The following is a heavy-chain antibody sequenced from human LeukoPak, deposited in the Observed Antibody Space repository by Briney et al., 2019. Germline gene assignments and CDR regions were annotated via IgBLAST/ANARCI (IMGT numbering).Heavy chain of an antibody. J-gene: IGHJ3*02. CDR3: ARGGTMITPNAAFDI. V-gene: IGHV4-30-4*01. CDR2: IYYSGST. D-gene: IGHD3-22*01. CDR1: GGSISSGDYY. Sequence: SETLSLTCTVSGGSISSGDYYWSWIRQPPGKGLEWIGYIYYSGSTYYNPSLKSRVIISVDTSKNQFSLKLSSVTAADTAVYYCARGGTMITPNAAFDIWGQGTMVTVSS.